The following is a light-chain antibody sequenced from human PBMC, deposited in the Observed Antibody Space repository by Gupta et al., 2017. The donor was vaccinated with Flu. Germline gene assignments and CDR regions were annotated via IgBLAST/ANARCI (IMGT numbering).Light chain of an antibody. CDR2: EVN. V-gene: IGLV2-18*02. J-gene: IGLJ3*02. Sequence: QSALTQPASVSGSPGQSITISCSGTSSDFGSYDRVSWYQQSPGTAPKLMISEVNNRPSGVPDRFSGSKSDNTASLTISGLQAEDEADYYCSSFTSSNTWVSGGGTKVTVL. CDR1: SSDFGSYDR. CDR3: SSFTSSNTWV.